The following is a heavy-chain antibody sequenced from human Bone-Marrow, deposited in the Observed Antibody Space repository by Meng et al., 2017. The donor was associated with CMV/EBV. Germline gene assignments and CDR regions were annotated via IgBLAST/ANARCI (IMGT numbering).Heavy chain of an antibody. CDR3: ARELGGRTAMATSSLNWFDP. Sequence: SQTLSLTCAVYGGSFSAYYWSWIRQPPGKGLEWIGEIDHSGSTNYNPSLKSRVTISVDTSKNQFSLKLSSVTAADTAVYYCARELGGRTAMATSSLNWFDPWGQGTLVTVSS. CDR1: GGSFSAYY. J-gene: IGHJ5*02. V-gene: IGHV4-34*01. CDR2: IDHSGST. D-gene: IGHD5-18*01.